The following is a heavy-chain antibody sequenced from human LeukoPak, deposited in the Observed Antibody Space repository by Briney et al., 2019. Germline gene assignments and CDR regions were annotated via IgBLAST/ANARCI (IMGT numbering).Heavy chain of an antibody. V-gene: IGHV3-23*01. CDR2: MSGSGGVT. CDR1: GFSFDSYA. Sequence: PGGSLRLSCEASGFSFDSYAMRWVRQSPGKGLEWVASMSGSGGVTFYADSVKGRFTISRDNAKNTLYLQMNNLRVEDTAVFYCAKDKAVVTSRSFDYWGQGTLVTVSS. D-gene: IGHD4-23*01. J-gene: IGHJ4*02. CDR3: AKDKAVVTSRSFDY.